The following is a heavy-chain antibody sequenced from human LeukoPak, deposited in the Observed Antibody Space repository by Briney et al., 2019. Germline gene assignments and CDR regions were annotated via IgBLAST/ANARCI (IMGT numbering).Heavy chain of an antibody. CDR1: GFTFSSYA. CDR3: AKDLIAAAGPDTFDY. D-gene: IGHD6-13*01. CDR2: ISGSGGST. Sequence: PGGSLRLSCAASGFTFSSYAMNWVRQAPGKGLEWVSAISGSGGSTYYADSVKGRFTISRVNSKNTLYLQMNSLRAEDTAVYYCAKDLIAAAGPDTFDYWGQGTLVTVSS. J-gene: IGHJ4*02. V-gene: IGHV3-23*01.